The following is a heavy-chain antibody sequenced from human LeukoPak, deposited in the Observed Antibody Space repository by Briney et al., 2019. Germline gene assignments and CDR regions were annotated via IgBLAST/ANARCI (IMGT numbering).Heavy chain of an antibody. CDR1: GFTFSSYS. D-gene: IGHD3-3*01. V-gene: IGHV3-21*04. Sequence: GGSLRLSCAASGFTFSSYSMNWVRQAPGKGLEWVSSISSSSSYIYYADSVKGRFTISRDNSKNTLYLQMNSLRAEDTAVYYCASRNRFLEWLYYYYGMDVWGQGTTVTVSS. CDR2: ISSSSSYI. J-gene: IGHJ6*02. CDR3: ASRNRFLEWLYYYYGMDV.